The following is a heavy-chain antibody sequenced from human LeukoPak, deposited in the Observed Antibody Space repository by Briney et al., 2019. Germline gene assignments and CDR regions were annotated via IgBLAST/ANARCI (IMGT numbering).Heavy chain of an antibody. CDR1: GFAFSSYS. Sequence: GGSLRLSCAASGFAFSSYSMNWVRQAPGKGLEWVSSISSSSSYIYYADSVKGRFTISRDNAKNSLYLQMNSLRTEDTALYYCARDRAGYFYAMDVWGQGTSVTVSS. CDR3: ARDRAGYFYAMDV. CDR2: ISSSSSYI. V-gene: IGHV3-21*04. J-gene: IGHJ6*02. D-gene: IGHD5-24*01.